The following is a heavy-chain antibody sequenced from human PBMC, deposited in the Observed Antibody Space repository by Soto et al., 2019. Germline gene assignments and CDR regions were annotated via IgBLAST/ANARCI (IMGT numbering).Heavy chain of an antibody. CDR1: GVSISSYF. D-gene: IGHD6-25*01. V-gene: IGHV4-59*01. Sequence: SETLSLTCSVSGVSISSYFWSWIRQAPGKGLEWIGYTYHRGSTNYSPSLKSRVAISLDTSENQFSLKVNSVTAADTAVYYCARIGGYHGPLDYWGQGTPVTVSS. J-gene: IGHJ4*02. CDR2: TYHRGST. CDR3: ARIGGYHGPLDY.